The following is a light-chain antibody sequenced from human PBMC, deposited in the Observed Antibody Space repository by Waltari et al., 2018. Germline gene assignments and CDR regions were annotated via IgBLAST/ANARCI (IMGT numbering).Light chain of an antibody. V-gene: IGKV1-12*01. CDR3: QQAKSFPIT. Sequence: QMTQSPSSVSASVGVAVTIACRASQGIRGWLAWYQQKPRKVPNVLLYATFRLQRGVPARFSGSASGTDFTLSISGLQPDDFATYYCQQAKSFPITFGPGTKVD. J-gene: IGKJ3*01. CDR2: ATF. CDR1: QGIRGW.